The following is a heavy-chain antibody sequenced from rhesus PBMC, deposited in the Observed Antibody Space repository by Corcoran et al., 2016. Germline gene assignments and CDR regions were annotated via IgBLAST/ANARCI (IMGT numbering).Heavy chain of an antibody. CDR2: NYGSGSST. Sequence: QLQLQESGPGLVKPSETLSVTCAVSGGSISSSYWSWIRQAPGKGLEWIGYNYGSGSSTNYNPSLKSSVTLSVDPSKNQLSLKLSSVTTADTAVYYCARDVAAAGTGSPYWGQGVLVTVSS. CDR1: GGSISSSY. V-gene: IGHV4-169*02. D-gene: IGHD6-25*01. CDR3: ARDVAAAGTGSPY. J-gene: IGHJ4*01.